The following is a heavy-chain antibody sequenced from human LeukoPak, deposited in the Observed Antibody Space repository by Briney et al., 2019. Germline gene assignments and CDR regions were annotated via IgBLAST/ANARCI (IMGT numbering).Heavy chain of an antibody. CDR1: GGSISTCY. J-gene: IGHJ6*02. V-gene: IGHV4-4*07. CDR3: ARGSMGGSGSFYKDYYYGMDV. D-gene: IGHD3-10*01. CDR2: ILNGGST. Sequence: SETLSLTCTVSGGSISTCYWTWIRQPAGKGLEWVGRILNGGSTTYNPSLKSRVIISLETSKNQFSLKLNSVTAADTAVYYCARGSMGGSGSFYKDYYYGMDVWGQGTTVTVSS.